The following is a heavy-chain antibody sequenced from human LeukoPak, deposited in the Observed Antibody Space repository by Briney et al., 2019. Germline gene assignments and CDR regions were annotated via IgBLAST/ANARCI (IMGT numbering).Heavy chain of an antibody. D-gene: IGHD2-2*01. CDR3: ASCSSTSCYVFDY. J-gene: IGHJ4*02. Sequence: PGGSLRLSCAASGFTVSSNYMSWVRQAPGKGLEWVSGINWNGGSTGYADSVKGRFTISRDNAKNSLYLQMNSLRAEDTALYYCASCSSTSCYVFDYWGQGTLVTVSS. CDR1: GFTVSSNY. V-gene: IGHV3-20*04. CDR2: INWNGGST.